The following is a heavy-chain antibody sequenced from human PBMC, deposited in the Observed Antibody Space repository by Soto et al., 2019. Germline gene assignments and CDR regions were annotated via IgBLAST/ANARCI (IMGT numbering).Heavy chain of an antibody. D-gene: IGHD1-20*01. CDR2: IYYSGST. Sequence: SETLSLTCTVSGGSISSYYWSWIRQPPGKGLEWIGYIYYSGSTNYNPSLKSRVTISVDTSKNQFSLKLSSVTAADTAVYYCARGITGYYFDYWGQGTLVTVSS. CDR1: GGSISSYY. V-gene: IGHV4-59*01. CDR3: ARGITGYYFDY. J-gene: IGHJ4*02.